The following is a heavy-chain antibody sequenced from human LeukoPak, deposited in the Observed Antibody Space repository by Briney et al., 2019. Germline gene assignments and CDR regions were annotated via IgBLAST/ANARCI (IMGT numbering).Heavy chain of an antibody. J-gene: IGHJ4*02. V-gene: IGHV3-21*01. CDR1: GFTFSSYS. CDR3: ARDHSGSYFGYFDY. CDR2: ISSSSSYI. Sequence: PGGSLRLSCAASGFTFSSYSMNWVRQAPGKGLEWVSSISSSSSYIYYADSVKGRFTISRDNAKNSLYLQMNSLRAEDTAVYYCARDHSGSYFGYFDYWGQGTLVTVSS. D-gene: IGHD1-26*01.